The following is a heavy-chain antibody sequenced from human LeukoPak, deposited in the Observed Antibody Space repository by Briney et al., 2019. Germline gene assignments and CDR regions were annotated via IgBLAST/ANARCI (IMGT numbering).Heavy chain of an antibody. CDR1: GYTFTSYD. D-gene: IGHD3-22*01. V-gene: IGHV1-8*01. CDR3: ARGVRYYYDSSGCNPFDY. CDR2: MNPNSGNT. J-gene: IGHJ4*02. Sequence: GASVKVSCKASGYTFTSYDINWVRQATGQGLEWTGWMNPNSGNTGYAQKFQGRVTMTRNTSISTAYMELSSLRSEDAAVYYCARGVRYYYDSSGCNPFDYWGQGTLVTVSS.